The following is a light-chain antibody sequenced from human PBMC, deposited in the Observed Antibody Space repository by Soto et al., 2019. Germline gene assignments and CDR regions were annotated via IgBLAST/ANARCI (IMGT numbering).Light chain of an antibody. CDR2: GTS. CDR1: QSVTDTY. J-gene: IGKJ4*01. Sequence: DIVLTQSPGTLSLSVGERAALSCRASQSVTDTYLAWYQQKPGQAPRLIIYGTSIKATGISDRFTGSGSGTDFTLTISRLAPEDLAVYYCQQYGSSPVTFGGGTRVEI. CDR3: QQYGSSPVT. V-gene: IGKV3-20*01.